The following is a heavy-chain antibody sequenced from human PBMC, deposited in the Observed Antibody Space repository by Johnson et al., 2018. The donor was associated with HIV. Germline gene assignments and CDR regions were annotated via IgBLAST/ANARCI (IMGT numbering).Heavy chain of an antibody. D-gene: IGHD3-10*01. J-gene: IGHJ3*02. CDR1: GFTFSSYG. CDR3: AKDLNYGSGPVDI. Sequence: QVQLVESGGGVVQPGRSLRLSCAASGFTFSSYGMHWVRQAPGKGLEWVAVIWYDGGNKYYADSVKGRFTISRDNSKNTLYLQMNSLSAEATAVYYCAKDLNYGSGPVDIWGQGTMVTVSS. CDR2: IWYDGGNK. V-gene: IGHV3-33*06.